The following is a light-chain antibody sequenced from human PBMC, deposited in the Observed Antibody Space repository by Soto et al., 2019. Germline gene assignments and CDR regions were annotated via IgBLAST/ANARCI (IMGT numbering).Light chain of an antibody. CDR2: KAS. CDR3: QQYNSYPIS. J-gene: IGKJ5*01. V-gene: IGKV1-5*03. Sequence: DIQMTQSPSTLSASVGDIVTITCRASQSISSWLAWYQQKPGKAPKLLIYKASSLESGDPSRFSGSGSGTESTLTISSQQPDDFATYYCQQYNSYPISFGQGTRLEI. CDR1: QSISSW.